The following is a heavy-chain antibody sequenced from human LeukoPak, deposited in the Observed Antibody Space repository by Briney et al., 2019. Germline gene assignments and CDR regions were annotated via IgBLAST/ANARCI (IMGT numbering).Heavy chain of an antibody. CDR2: ISGSGGST. J-gene: IGHJ4*02. Sequence: PGGSLRPSCAASGFTFSSYAMSWVRQAPGKGLEWVSAISGSGGSTYYADSVKGRFTISRDNSKNTLYLQMNSLRAEDTAVYYCATRGYSGYDGDYRGQGTLVTVSS. D-gene: IGHD5-12*01. CDR1: GFTFSSYA. V-gene: IGHV3-23*01. CDR3: ATRGYSGYDGDY.